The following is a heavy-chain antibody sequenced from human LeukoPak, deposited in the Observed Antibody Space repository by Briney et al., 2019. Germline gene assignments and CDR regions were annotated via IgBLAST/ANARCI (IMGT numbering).Heavy chain of an antibody. J-gene: IGHJ6*01. CDR2: ISSSSSYI. Sequence: PGGSLRLSCAASGFTFSSYSMNWVRQAPRKGLEWVSSISSSSSYIYYADSVKGRFTISRDNAKNSLYLQMNSLRAEDTAVYYCARVFVSGSCYGMDVWGQGTTVTVSS. CDR1: GFTFSSYS. V-gene: IGHV3-21*01. CDR3: ARVFVSGSCYGMDV. D-gene: IGHD3-10*01.